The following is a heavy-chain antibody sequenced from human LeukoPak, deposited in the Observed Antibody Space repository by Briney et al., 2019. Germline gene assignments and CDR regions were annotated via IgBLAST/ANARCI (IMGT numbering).Heavy chain of an antibody. D-gene: IGHD2-21*02. Sequence: SETLSLTCTVSGDSISSDGCYWAWIRQPPGKGLEWIGSIYYSGSTYYNPSLKSRVIISIDTSNNQFSLWLSSGTAADTAMYYCARDNEGGDPPVGWFDPWGQGTLVTVSS. CDR3: ARDNEGGDPPVGWFDP. V-gene: IGHV4-39*07. CDR2: IYYSGST. CDR1: GDSISSDGCY. J-gene: IGHJ5*02.